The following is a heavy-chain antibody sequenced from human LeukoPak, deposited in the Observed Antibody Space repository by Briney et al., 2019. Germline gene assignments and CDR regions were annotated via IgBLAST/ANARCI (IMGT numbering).Heavy chain of an antibody. CDR1: GFTFSSYS. V-gene: IGHV3-48*01. D-gene: IGHD3-3*01. J-gene: IGHJ3*02. Sequence: GGSLRLSCAASGFTFSSYSTNWVRQAPGKGLEWVSYISSSSSTIYYADSVKGRFTISRDNAKNSLYLQMNSLRAEDTAVYYCATMIGVVIIQAFDIWGQGTMVTVSS. CDR3: ATMIGVVIIQAFDI. CDR2: ISSSSSTI.